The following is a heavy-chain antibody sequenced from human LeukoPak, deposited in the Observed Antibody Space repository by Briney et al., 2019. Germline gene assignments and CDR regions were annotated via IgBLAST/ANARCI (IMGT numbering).Heavy chain of an antibody. J-gene: IGHJ6*02. Sequence: GGSLRLSCAASGFTFSSYGMHWVRQAPGKGLEWVAVIWYDGSNKYYADSVKGRFTISRDNSKNTLYLQMNSLRAEDTAVYYCARVQVTGTMGYYYYGMDVWGQGTTVTVSS. D-gene: IGHD1-7*01. V-gene: IGHV3-33*01. CDR3: ARVQVTGTMGYYYYGMDV. CDR1: GFTFSSYG. CDR2: IWYDGSNK.